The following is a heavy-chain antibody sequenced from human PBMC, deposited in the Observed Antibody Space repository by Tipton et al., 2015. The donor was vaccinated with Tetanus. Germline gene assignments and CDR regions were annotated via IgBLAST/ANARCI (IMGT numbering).Heavy chain of an antibody. CDR1: GYNFSYYS. D-gene: IGHD2-15*01. J-gene: IGHJ2*01. V-gene: IGHV5-51*01. CDR3: ARRCSAVLSGGYHWYFDL. Sequence: QLVQSGVEVKKPGESLKISCQGSGYNFSYYSIGWVRQIPGKGLEWMGIINPADSQATYGPPFQGQVTISGDKSISTAFLQWSSLKASDTAFYYCARRCSAVLSGGYHWYFDLWGRGTLVTVSS. CDR2: INPADSQA.